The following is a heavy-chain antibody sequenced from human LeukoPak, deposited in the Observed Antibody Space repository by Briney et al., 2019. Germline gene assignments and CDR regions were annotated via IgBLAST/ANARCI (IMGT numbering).Heavy chain of an antibody. CDR1: GFTFSSYS. CDR3: ARGRDSSSSAAFDI. J-gene: IGHJ3*02. D-gene: IGHD6-6*01. Sequence: GGSLRLSCAASGFTFSSYSMNWVRQAPGKGLEWVSYISSSSSTIYYADSVKGRFTISRDNAKNSLYLQMNSLRAEDTAVYYCARGRDSSSSAAFDIWGQGTMVTVSS. V-gene: IGHV3-48*01. CDR2: ISSSSSTI.